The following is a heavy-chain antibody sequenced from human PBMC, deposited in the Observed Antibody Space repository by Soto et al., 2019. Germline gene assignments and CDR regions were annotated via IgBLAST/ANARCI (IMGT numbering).Heavy chain of an antibody. J-gene: IGHJ6*02. Sequence: SETLSLTCSVSGASVNSGNYYWTWLRQSPGKGLEYIGYIYFSGTTNYNPSLKSRLTISMDTSKKQFSLNLTSVTAADTAVYYCGRAAVVVVLPGAHPGGLNVWGQGTSVTVSS. CDR1: GASVNSGNYY. CDR2: IYFSGTT. CDR3: GRAAVVVVLPGAHPGGLNV. V-gene: IGHV4-61*01. D-gene: IGHD2-21*01.